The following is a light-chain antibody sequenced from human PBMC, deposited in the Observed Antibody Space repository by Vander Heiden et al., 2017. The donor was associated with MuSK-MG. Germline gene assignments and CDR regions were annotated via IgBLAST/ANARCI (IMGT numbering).Light chain of an antibody. CDR3: RQDENYRLT. J-gene: IGKJ4*01. CDR1: QGIRND. V-gene: IGKV1-6*01. Sequence: ATYMTQSPSSLSASVGDRVTITCRASQGIRNDLRWYQQKPGKAPKLLIYAASSLQSGVPSTSSGSGSGTDFTLTVSSLQPEDFATYYCRQDENYRLTFGGGTKVEIK. CDR2: AAS.